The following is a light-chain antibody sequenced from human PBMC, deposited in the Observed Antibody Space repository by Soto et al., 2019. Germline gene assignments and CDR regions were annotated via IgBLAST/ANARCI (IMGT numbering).Light chain of an antibody. V-gene: IGKV3-15*01. J-gene: IGKJ5*01. CDR1: QSVSSN. CDR2: GAS. Sequence: IVLTQSPATLSVSPGERTTLSCRANQSVSSNFAWHQQKPGQAPRILIYGASTRATGIPARFSRSGSGTEFTLTISSLQSVDFAVYYCQQYNNWPRITFGQGTRPEIK. CDR3: QQYNNWPRIT.